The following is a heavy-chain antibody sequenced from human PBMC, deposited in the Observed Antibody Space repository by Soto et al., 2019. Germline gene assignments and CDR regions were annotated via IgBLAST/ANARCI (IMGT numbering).Heavy chain of an antibody. D-gene: IGHD5-18*01. CDR2: INHSGST. J-gene: IGHJ6*02. CDR3: AKETGYSHGFLPNALDV. V-gene: IGHV4-34*01. Sequence: SETLSLTCAVYGASFSGYYWSWLRQPPGKGLEWIGEINHSGSTNYNPSLKSRVTISVDTSKNQFSLKLSSVTAEDTAIYFCAKETGYSHGFLPNALDVWGPGTTVTVSS. CDR1: GASFSGYY.